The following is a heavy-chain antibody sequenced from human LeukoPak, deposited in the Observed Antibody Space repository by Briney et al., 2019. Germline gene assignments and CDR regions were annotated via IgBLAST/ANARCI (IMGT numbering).Heavy chain of an antibody. CDR2: IRRRGYGGTT. Sequence: GGSLRLSCTVSGFTFDDFAMTWVRQAPGKGLEWVGFIRRRGYGGTTDYAASVKGRFSISIDESKNIAYLQMNSLKTEDTAMYFCSRDPHGDDVYDYWGQGTLDSVSS. CDR3: SRDPHGDDVYDY. J-gene: IGHJ4*02. D-gene: IGHD1-1*01. V-gene: IGHV3-49*04. CDR1: GFTFDDFA.